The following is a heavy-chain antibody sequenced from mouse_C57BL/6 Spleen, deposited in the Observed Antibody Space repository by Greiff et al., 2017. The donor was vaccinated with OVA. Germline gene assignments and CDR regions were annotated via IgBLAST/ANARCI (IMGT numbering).Heavy chain of an antibody. D-gene: IGHD3-2*02. J-gene: IGHJ3*01. CDR1: GYTFTSYW. Sequence: QVQLKQPGAELVRPGSSVKLSCKASGYTFTSYWLHWVKQRPIQGLEWVGNIDPSDSETHYNQKFKDKATLTVDKSSRTAYMQLSSRTSEDTAVYYGARLKTAQATAWCAYWGKGTLVTVSA. V-gene: IGHV1-52*01. CDR3: ARLKTAQATAWCAY. CDR2: IDPSDSET.